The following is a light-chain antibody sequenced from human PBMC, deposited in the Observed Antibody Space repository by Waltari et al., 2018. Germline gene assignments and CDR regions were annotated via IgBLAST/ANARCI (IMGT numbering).Light chain of an antibody. CDR2: GAS. CDR3: QHYVRLPAT. V-gene: IGKV3-20*01. Sequence: EIVLTQSPASLSSSPGARVTRPGRASQSVSRALAWYQQKRCQAPRLLIFGASNRATGIPDRFSGGGSEIDFSLTLSRLEPEEVAVYDCQHYVRLPATFGRGTKVDIK. J-gene: IGKJ1*01. CDR1: QSVSRA.